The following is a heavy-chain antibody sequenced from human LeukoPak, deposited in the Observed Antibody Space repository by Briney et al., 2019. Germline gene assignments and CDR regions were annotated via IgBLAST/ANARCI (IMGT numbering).Heavy chain of an antibody. CDR1: GGTFSSYA. Sequence: ASVKVSCKASGGTFSSYAISWVRQAPGQGLGWMGRIIPILGIANYAQKFQGRVTITADKSTSTAYMELSSLRSEDTAVYYCATVAIVVVTAILDYWGRGTLVTVSS. CDR3: ATVAIVVVTAILDY. D-gene: IGHD2-21*02. CDR2: IIPILGIA. V-gene: IGHV1-69*04. J-gene: IGHJ4*02.